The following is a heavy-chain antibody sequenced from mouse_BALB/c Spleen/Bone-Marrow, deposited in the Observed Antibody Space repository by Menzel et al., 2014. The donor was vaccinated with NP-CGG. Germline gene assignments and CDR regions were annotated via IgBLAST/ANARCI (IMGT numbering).Heavy chain of an antibody. Sequence: VQLQQSGPVLVKPSQSLSLTCTATGYSITSDYAWNWNRQFPGNKLEWMGYISYSANTNYNPSLKSRISITRDTSKNQFFLQLKSVAAEDTASYDSTRGTTAGFAYWGLGTLVTVSA. D-gene: IGHD1-2*01. CDR3: TRGTTAGFAY. V-gene: IGHV3-2*02. CDR1: GYSITSDYA. J-gene: IGHJ3*01. CDR2: ISYSANT.